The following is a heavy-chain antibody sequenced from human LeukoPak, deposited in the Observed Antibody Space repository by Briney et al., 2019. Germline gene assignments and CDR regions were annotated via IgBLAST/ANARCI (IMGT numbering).Heavy chain of an antibody. J-gene: IGHJ4*02. CDR2: IYYSGST. D-gene: IGHD6-13*01. CDR3: AGGRVAAALRRGYYFDY. Sequence: SETLSLTCTVSGGSISSGGYYWSWIRQHPGKGLEWIGYIYYSGSTYYNPSLKSRVTISVDTSKNQFSLKLSSVTAADTAVYYYAGGRVAAALRRGYYFDYWGQGTLVTVSS. CDR1: GGSISSGGYY. V-gene: IGHV4-31*03.